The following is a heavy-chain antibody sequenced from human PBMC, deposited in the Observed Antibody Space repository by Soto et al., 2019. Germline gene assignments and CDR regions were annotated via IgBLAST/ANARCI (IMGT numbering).Heavy chain of an antibody. J-gene: IGHJ5*02. CDR1: GGSFSGYY. D-gene: IGHD2-2*01. V-gene: IGHV4-34*01. CDR2: INHSGST. Sequence: SETLSLTCAVYGGSFSGYYWSWIRQPPGKGLEWIGEINHSGSTNYNPSLKSRVTISVDTSKNQFSLKLSSVTAADTAVYYCARGTPTSCLDPWGQGTLVTVSS. CDR3: ARGTPTSCLDP.